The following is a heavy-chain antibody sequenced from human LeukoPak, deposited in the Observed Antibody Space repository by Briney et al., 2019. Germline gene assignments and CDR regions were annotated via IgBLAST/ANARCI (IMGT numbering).Heavy chain of an antibody. J-gene: IGHJ4*02. CDR2: INPSGGST. CDR3: ARVEYSSGHSDY. CDR1: GYTFTSYY. D-gene: IGHD5-18*01. V-gene: IGHV1-46*01. Sequence: GASVKVSCKASGYTFTSYYMHWVRQAPGQGLEWMGIINPSGGSTSYAQKFQGRVTMTRDMSTGTFYMELSSLRSEDTAIYYCARVEYSSGHSDYWGQGSLVTVSS.